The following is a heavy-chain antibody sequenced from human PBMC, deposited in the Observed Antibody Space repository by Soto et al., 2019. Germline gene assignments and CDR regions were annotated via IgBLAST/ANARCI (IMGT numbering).Heavy chain of an antibody. V-gene: IGHV4-59*01. J-gene: IGHJ4*02. Sequence: SKTLSHTSTVSGGPISRYYWGWIRQPPGKGLEWIGYIYYSGSTNYNPSLKSRVTISVDTSKNQFSLKLSSVTAADTAVYYCARVGIAARPVWGKGTLVTVS. CDR2: IYYSGST. CDR3: ARVGIAARPV. D-gene: IGHD6-6*01. CDR1: GGPISRYY.